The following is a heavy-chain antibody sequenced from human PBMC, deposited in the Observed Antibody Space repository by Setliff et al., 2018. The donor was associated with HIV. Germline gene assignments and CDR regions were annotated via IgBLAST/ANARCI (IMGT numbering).Heavy chain of an antibody. V-gene: IGHV4-34*01. Sequence: SETLSLTCAVYGGSFSGYYWSWIRQPPGKGLEWIGEINHSGSTNYNPSLKSRVTISVDTSKNQFSLKLSSVTAADTAVYYCARRRVVTPMEFDYWGQGILVTVSS. CDR1: GGSFSGYY. D-gene: IGHD2-21*02. CDR2: INHSGST. J-gene: IGHJ4*02. CDR3: ARRRVVTPMEFDY.